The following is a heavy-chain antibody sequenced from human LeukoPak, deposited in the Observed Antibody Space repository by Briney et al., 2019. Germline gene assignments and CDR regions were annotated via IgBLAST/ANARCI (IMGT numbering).Heavy chain of an antibody. CDR2: FYHSGST. Sequence: PSETLSLTCTVSGYSFSSGYFWGWIRPPPGKGLEWIGSFYHSGSTYYNPSLKSGVTISVDTSKNQFSLRLSSVTAADTAVYFCARDQAVTHAGRNAFDIWGQGTMVTVSS. CDR1: GYSFSSGYF. CDR3: ARDQAVTHAGRNAFDI. D-gene: IGHD4-11*01. J-gene: IGHJ3*02. V-gene: IGHV4-38-2*02.